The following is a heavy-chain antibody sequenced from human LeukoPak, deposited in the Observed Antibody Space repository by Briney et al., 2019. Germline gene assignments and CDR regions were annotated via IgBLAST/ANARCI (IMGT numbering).Heavy chain of an antibody. V-gene: IGHV4-34*01. CDR2: INHSGST. CDR3: ARESYGYDAFDI. D-gene: IGHD5-18*01. Sequence: ASETLSLTCAVYVGSFSGYYWSWIRQPPGKGLEWIGEINHSGSTNYNPSLKSRVTISVDTSKNQFSLKLSSVTAADTAVYYCARESYGYDAFDIWGQGTMVTVSS. CDR1: VGSFSGYY. J-gene: IGHJ3*02.